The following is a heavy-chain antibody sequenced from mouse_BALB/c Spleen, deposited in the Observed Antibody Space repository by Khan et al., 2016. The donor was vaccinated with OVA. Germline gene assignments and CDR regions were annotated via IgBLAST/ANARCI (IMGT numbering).Heavy chain of an antibody. CDR3: ARAFYNGAWFAY. CDR1: GFSLSNYG. Sequence: VQLQASGPGLVAPSQTLSITCTVSGFSLSNYGVHWVRQPPGKGLEWLGVIWAGGSTNHNSALMSRLSISKDDSKSQVFLKMNSLQTDDTAMYYCARAFYNGAWFAYWGQGTLVTVSA. CDR2: IWAGGST. D-gene: IGHD1-3*01. V-gene: IGHV2-9*02. J-gene: IGHJ3*01.